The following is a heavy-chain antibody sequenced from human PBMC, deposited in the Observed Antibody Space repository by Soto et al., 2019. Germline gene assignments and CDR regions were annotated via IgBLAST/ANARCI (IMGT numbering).Heavy chain of an antibody. J-gene: IGHJ3*02. Sequence: EVQLVESGGGLVKPGGSLRLSCAASGFTFSSYSMNWVRQAPGKGLEWVSSISTTSTFIYYADSVKGRFTISRDNAANSVFLQMNSLGVAETAVYYCAKEADDYGDYRRAFDIGGQGTMVTVSS. CDR3: AKEADDYGDYRRAFDI. V-gene: IGHV3-21*01. D-gene: IGHD4-17*01. CDR1: GFTFSSYS. CDR2: ISTTSTFI.